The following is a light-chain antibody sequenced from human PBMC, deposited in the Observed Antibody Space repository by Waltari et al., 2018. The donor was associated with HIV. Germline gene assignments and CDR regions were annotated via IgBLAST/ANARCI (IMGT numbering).Light chain of an antibody. Sequence: QSALTQPASVSGSPGQSITISCTGTSSDVGSYNLVSWYQQHPGKAPKLMSYEGSKRPSGVATRCSGSKSGNTASLTISGLQAEDEADYYCCSYAGSSTYVVFGGGTKLTVL. CDR1: SSDVGSYNL. J-gene: IGLJ2*01. CDR3: CSYAGSSTYVV. CDR2: EGS. V-gene: IGLV2-23*01.